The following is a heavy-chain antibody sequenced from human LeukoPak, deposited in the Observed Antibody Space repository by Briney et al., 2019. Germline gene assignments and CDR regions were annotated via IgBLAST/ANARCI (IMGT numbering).Heavy chain of an antibody. CDR3: ARDLTIRVRGVIIYFDY. J-gene: IGHJ4*02. V-gene: IGHV3-7*03. D-gene: IGHD3-10*01. CDR1: GFTFSSYW. Sequence: PGGSLRLSCAASGFTFSSYWMSWVRQAPGKGLEWAANIKQDGSEKYYVDSVKGRFTISGDNAKNSLYLQMNSLRAEDTAVYYCARDLTIRVRGVIIYFDYWGQGTLVTVSS. CDR2: IKQDGSEK.